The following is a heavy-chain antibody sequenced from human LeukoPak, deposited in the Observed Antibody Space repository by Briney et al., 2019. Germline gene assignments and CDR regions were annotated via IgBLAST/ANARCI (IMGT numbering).Heavy chain of an antibody. Sequence: ASVKVSCKASGYTFSSYGISWVRQAPGQGLEWMGWISTYNGNTNYAQMVQGRVTMTTDTSTSTAYMEVRSLRSDDTAMYYCARDVGDIVTIPAAISVPWGQGTLVTVSS. CDR1: GYTFSSYG. CDR2: ISTYNGNT. D-gene: IGHD2-2*01. J-gene: IGHJ5*02. V-gene: IGHV1-18*01. CDR3: ARDVGDIVTIPAAISVP.